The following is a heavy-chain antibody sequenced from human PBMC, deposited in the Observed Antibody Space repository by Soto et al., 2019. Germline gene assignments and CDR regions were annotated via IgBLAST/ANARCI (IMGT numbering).Heavy chain of an antibody. J-gene: IGHJ3*02. CDR1: GFTFSSYA. Sequence: EVQLLESGGGLVQPGGSLRLSCAASGFTFSSYAMSWVRQAPGKGLEWVSAISGSGSATYYADSVKGRFTISRDNSKTTLYLQMNSLRAEDTAVFYFAKDEGVAGTLDFDAFDIWGQGTMVTVSS. D-gene: IGHD6-19*01. V-gene: IGHV3-23*01. CDR3: AKDEGVAGTLDFDAFDI. CDR2: ISGSGSAT.